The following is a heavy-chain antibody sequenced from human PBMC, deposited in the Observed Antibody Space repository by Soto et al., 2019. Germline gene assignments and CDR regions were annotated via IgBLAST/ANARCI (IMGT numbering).Heavy chain of an antibody. CDR1: DASISSFY. CDR3: ATLGDYDDY. J-gene: IGHJ4*02. D-gene: IGHD4-17*01. CDR2: IYYSGSS. Sequence: PSETLSLTCTVSDASISSFYWTWIRQPAGKGLEWIGRIYYSGSSNYSPSLKSRVTMSIDTSKNQFSLRLTSVTAADTAVYYCATLGDYDDYWGQGIQVTVSS. V-gene: IGHV4-4*07.